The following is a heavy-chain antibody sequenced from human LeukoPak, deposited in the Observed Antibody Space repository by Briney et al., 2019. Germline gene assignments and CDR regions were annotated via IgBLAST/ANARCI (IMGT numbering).Heavy chain of an antibody. Sequence: ASVKVSCKTSGYTFSISHVTWVRQAPGQRLEWMGWISVYNGNTNYAPDLQGRATMTTDTSTSTAYMELRNLRSDDTAIYYCARATELTYCAGDCYLDYWGQGTLITVSS. D-gene: IGHD2-21*02. CDR2: ISVYNGNT. V-gene: IGHV1-18*04. CDR1: GYTFSISH. J-gene: IGHJ4*02. CDR3: ARATELTYCAGDCYLDY.